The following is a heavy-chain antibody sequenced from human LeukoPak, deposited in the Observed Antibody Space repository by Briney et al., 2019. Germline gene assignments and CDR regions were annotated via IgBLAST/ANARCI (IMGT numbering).Heavy chain of an antibody. CDR1: GYIFSTSG. V-gene: IGHV1-18*01. J-gene: IGHJ4*02. Sequence: ASVKVSCKASGYIFSTSGISWVRQAPGQGPDWMGWISVYNGKTNFAQKFQDRLTMTTHTSTTTAYMELRSLKSDDTAVYYCARDRGYYYGSAYYFDYWGQGTLVTVSS. CDR2: ISVYNGKT. CDR3: ARDRGYYYGSAYYFDY. D-gene: IGHD3-10*01.